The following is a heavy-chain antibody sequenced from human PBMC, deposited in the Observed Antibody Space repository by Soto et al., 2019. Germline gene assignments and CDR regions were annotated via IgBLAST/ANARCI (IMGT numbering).Heavy chain of an antibody. CDR3: AADCIRGGDCYPPGGDRGLYYYYGMDV. J-gene: IGHJ6*02. CDR1: GFTFTSSA. Sequence: ASVKVSCKASGFTFTSSAVQWVRQARGQRLEWIGWIVVGSGNTNYAQKFQERVTITRDMSTSTAYMELSSLGSEDTAVYYCAADCIRGGDCYPPGGDRGLYYYYGMDVWGQGTTVTVSS. CDR2: IVVGSGNT. V-gene: IGHV1-58*01. D-gene: IGHD2-21*02.